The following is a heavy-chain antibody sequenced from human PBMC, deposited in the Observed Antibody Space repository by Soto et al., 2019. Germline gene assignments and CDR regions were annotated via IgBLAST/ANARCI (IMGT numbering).Heavy chain of an antibody. D-gene: IGHD3-10*01. CDR3: ARVPVSMVRGYGMDV. Sequence: QVQLVASGGGLVKPGGSLRLSCAASGFTFNDYYMSWVRQAPGKGLEWVSYISGSGPYTNYADSVKGRFTISRDNSKNSLSLQMSSLRVEDTAVYYCARVPVSMVRGYGMDVWGQGTTVTVSS. J-gene: IGHJ6*02. CDR2: ISGSGPYT. V-gene: IGHV3-11*06. CDR1: GFTFNDYY.